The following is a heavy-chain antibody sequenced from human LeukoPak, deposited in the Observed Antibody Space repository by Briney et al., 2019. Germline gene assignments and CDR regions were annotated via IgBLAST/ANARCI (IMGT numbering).Heavy chain of an antibody. J-gene: IGHJ4*02. Sequence: GGSLRLSCAASGFTFSSYSMNWVRQAPGKGLEWVSSISSSSSYIYYAVSVRGRFTISRDNAKNSLYLQMNSLRDEDTAVYYCAIAAKSGAFRTDYWGQGTLVTVSS. CDR1: GFTFSSYS. D-gene: IGHD2-15*01. V-gene: IGHV3-21*06. CDR3: AIAAKSGAFRTDY. CDR2: ISSSSSYI.